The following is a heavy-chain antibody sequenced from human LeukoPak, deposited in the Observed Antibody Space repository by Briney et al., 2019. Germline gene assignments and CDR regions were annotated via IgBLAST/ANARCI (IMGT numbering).Heavy chain of an antibody. J-gene: IGHJ4*02. CDR3: ARQDGILSLDY. CDR2: IYYSGST. Sequence: SETLSLTCTVSGASISSYYWSWIRQPPGKGLEWIGYIYYSGSTNYNPSLKSRVTISLDTSKNQFSLKLSSVTAADTAVYYCARQDGILSLDYWGQGILVTVSS. D-gene: IGHD3-9*01. CDR1: GASISSYY. V-gene: IGHV4-59*08.